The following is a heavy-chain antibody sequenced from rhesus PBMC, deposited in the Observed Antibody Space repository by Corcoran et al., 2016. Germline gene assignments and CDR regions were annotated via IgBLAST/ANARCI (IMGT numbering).Heavy chain of an antibody. CDR2: ISGNTGRT. CDR1: GASISSSW. V-gene: IGHV4-80*01. J-gene: IGHJ4*01. Sequence: QVQLQESGPGLVKASETLSLTCAVSGASISSSWWSWIPQPSGNGPEWIGEISGNTGRTYLTPAPKSRVTSSTDASKNQLSLILNSVTAADADVYDCARWGYDSGSYYHSFDYWGQGVLVTVSS. D-gene: IGHD3-16*01. CDR3: ARWGYDSGSYYHSFDY.